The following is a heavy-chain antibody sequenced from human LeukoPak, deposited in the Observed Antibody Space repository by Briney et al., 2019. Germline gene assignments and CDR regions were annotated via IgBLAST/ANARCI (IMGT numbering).Heavy chain of an antibody. CDR1: GGSISTYY. Sequence: PSETLSLTCTVSGGSISTYYWSWIRQPPGKGLEWIGHIYYSGSTNYNPSLKSRVTISVDTSKKQFSLKLSSVTAADTAVYYCARESGITGTNDAFDIWGQGTMVTVSS. V-gene: IGHV4-59*12. D-gene: IGHD1-20*01. CDR2: IYYSGST. J-gene: IGHJ3*02. CDR3: ARESGITGTNDAFDI.